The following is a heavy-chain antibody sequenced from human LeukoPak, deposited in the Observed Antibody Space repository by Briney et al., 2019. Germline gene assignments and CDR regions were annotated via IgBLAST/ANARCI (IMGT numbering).Heavy chain of an antibody. CDR1: GASISSYY. CDR3: ATETLSSTWEWFDP. J-gene: IGHJ5*02. V-gene: IGHV4-4*08. D-gene: IGHD6-13*01. Sequence: TSETLSLSCTVSGASISSYYWSWIRQSPGKGLEWIGYIFPSGSTKYKPSLKSRVTISIDKSSNPFSLHLMSVTDEDTAVYYCATETLSSTWEWFDPLGQGILVTVSS. CDR2: IFPSGST.